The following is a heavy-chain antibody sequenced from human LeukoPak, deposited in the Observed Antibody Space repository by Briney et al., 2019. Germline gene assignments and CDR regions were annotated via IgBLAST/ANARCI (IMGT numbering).Heavy chain of an antibody. Sequence: TASQTLSLTCAVYGGSFSGYYWSWIRQPPGKGLEWIGEINHSGSTSYNPSLKSRVTISVDTSKNQFSLKLSSVTAADTAVYYCARRGSMTGPPPLWGQGTLVTVSS. CDR2: INHSGST. D-gene: IGHD6-6*01. CDR3: ARRGSMTGPPPL. V-gene: IGHV4-34*01. CDR1: GGSFSGYY. J-gene: IGHJ4*02.